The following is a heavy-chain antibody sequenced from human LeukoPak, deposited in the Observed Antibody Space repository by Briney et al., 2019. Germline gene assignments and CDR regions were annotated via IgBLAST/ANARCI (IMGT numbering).Heavy chain of an antibody. J-gene: IGHJ4*02. V-gene: IGHV3-48*03. CDR1: GFTFNSYE. CDR3: ARRQQWDFDY. D-gene: IGHD5-18*01. CDR2: ISSSATTI. Sequence: PGGSLRLSCAASGFTFNSYEMDWVRQAPGKGLEWISYISSSATTIYYADSVKGRFTISRDNAKNSLYLQMNSLRAEDTALYYCARRQQWDFDYWGQGTLVTVSS.